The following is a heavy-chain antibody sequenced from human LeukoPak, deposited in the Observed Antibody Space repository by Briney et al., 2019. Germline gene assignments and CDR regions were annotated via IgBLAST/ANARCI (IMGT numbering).Heavy chain of an antibody. D-gene: IGHD3/OR15-3a*01. CDR1: GFRLSSEA. CDR3: AKCRTGSDAFDI. V-gene: IGHV3-23*01. Sequence: GGSAIVSCAAAGFRLSSEAMSWVRQAPGKGLEWVSAISGSGGSTYYADSVKGRFTISRDNSKNTLYLQMNSLRAEDTAVYYCAKCRTGSDAFDIWGQGTMVTVSS. CDR2: ISGSGGST. J-gene: IGHJ3*02.